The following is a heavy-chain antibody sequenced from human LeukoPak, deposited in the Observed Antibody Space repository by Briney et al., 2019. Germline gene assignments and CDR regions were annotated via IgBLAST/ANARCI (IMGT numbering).Heavy chain of an antibody. D-gene: IGHD6-19*01. Sequence: GASVKVSCKASGYTFSGYYMNWVRQTPGQGLEWMGWINPNSGGTLYAQQFQGRVTMTGDTSISTAYMELSRLRSDDTAVYYCARDPHSSSYPYNWFDPWGQGTLVTVSS. CDR1: GYTFSGYY. V-gene: IGHV1-2*02. J-gene: IGHJ5*02. CDR3: ARDPHSSSYPYNWFDP. CDR2: INPNSGGT.